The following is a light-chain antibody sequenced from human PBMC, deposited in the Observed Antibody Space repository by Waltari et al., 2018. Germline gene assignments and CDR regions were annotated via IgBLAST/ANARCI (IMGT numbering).Light chain of an antibody. J-gene: IGLJ2*01. CDR1: SLRQYY. CDR3: SARDTSDDHLVV. V-gene: IGLV3-19*01. CDR2: GKN. Sequence: SSELTQDPAVSVALGQTVRITCQGDSLRQYYAGGYQQKPGQAPNLIISGKNNRPSGIPERFSSSNSGNTASLTVSGAQPEDDAEYYCSARDTSDDHLVVFGGGTRLTVL.